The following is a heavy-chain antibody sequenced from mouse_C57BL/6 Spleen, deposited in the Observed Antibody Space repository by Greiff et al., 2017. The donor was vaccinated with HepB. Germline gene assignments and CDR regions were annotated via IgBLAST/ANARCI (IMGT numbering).Heavy chain of an antibody. Sequence: QVQLQQSGAELVRPGASVKLSCKASGYTFTDYYINWVKQRPGQGLEWIARIYPGSGNTYYNEKFKGKATLTAEKSSSTAYMQLSSLTSEDSAVYFCARDYGSSYVRDSYWYFDVWGTGTTVTVSS. CDR1: GYTFTDYY. CDR2: IYPGSGNT. V-gene: IGHV1-76*01. J-gene: IGHJ1*03. CDR3: ARDYGSSYVRDSYWYFDV. D-gene: IGHD1-1*01.